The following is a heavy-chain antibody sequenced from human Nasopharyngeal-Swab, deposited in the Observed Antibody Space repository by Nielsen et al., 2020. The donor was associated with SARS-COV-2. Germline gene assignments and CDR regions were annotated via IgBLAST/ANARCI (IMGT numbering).Heavy chain of an antibody. CDR1: GGSISSSSYY. CDR2: IYYSGST. CDR3: ARAYSSSWRTNFDY. Sequence: SETLPLTCTVSGGSISSSSYYWGWIRQPPGKRLEWIGSIYYSGSTYYNPSLKSRVTISVDTSKNQFSLKLSSVTAADTAVYYCARAYSSSWRTNFDYWGQGTLVTVSS. V-gene: IGHV4-39*01. J-gene: IGHJ4*02. D-gene: IGHD6-13*01.